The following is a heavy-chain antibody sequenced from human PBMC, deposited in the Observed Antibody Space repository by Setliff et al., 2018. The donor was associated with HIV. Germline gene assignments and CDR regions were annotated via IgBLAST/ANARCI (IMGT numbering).Heavy chain of an antibody. CDR3: AKVPSY. Sequence: GGSLRLSCAASGFTFSSYWMSWVRQAPGKGLEWVADIKQDGSKAYYMDSVKGRFTISRDNPKNSLYLQMDSLRAEDTTVYYCAKVPSYWGQGTLVTVSS. V-gene: IGHV3-7*04. CDR2: IKQDGSKA. CDR1: GFTFSSYW. J-gene: IGHJ4*02.